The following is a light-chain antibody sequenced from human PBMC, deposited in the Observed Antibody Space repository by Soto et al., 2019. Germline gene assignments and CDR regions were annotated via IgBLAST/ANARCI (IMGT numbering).Light chain of an antibody. CDR3: SSYTNKDTLL. J-gene: IGLJ3*02. CDR1: SSDVGGYDH. Sequence: QSALTQPASVSGSPGQSITISCTGTSSDVGGYDHVSWYQQHPGKAPKLIIYDVTVRPSGISPRFSGSKSDNTASLAVSRLQPEDEADYYCSSYTNKDTLLFGGGTKVTVL. V-gene: IGLV2-14*03. CDR2: DVT.